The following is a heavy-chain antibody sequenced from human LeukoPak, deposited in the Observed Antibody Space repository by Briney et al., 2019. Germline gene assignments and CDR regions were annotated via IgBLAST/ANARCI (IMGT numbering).Heavy chain of an antibody. CDR2: ISAYNGNT. CDR3: ARGLAGVRLRGDWFDP. D-gene: IGHD4-17*01. J-gene: IGHJ5*02. V-gene: IGHV1-18*01. Sequence: ASVKVSCKASGGTFTSYGISWVRQAPGQGLEWMGWISAYNGNTNYAQKLQGRVTMTTDTSTSTAYMELRSLRSDDTAVYYCARGLAGVRLRGDWFDPWGQGTLVTVSS. CDR1: GGTFTSYG.